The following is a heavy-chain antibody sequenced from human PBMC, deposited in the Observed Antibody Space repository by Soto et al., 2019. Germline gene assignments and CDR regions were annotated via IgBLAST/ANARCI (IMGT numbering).Heavy chain of an antibody. CDR3: AKTTEGYCSSTTCFSGNSDY. J-gene: IGHJ4*02. D-gene: IGHD2-2*01. CDR1: GFTFSAYV. CDR2: ISGSGDKT. V-gene: IGHV3-23*01. Sequence: EVQLLESGGGLVQPGGSLRLSCVASGFTFSAYVMNWVRQAPGKGLEWVSSISGSGDKTYYADSVKGRFTISRDNSKNTLYLQVNSLRAEDTAVYYCAKTTEGYCSSTTCFSGNSDYWGQGTLVTVSS.